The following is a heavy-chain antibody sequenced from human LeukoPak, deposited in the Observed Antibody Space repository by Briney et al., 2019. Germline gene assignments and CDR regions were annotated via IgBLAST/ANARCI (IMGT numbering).Heavy chain of an antibody. D-gene: IGHD6-6*01. CDR1: GYTFTGYY. CDR2: INPNSGGT. J-gene: IGHJ6*03. Sequence: ASVKVSCKASGYTFTGYYMHWVRQAPGQGLEWMARINPNSGGTNYAQTFRGRVTMTRDTSISTAYMELSRLRSDDTAVYYCARARGGSSPHYYYYYMDVWGKGTTVTVSS. V-gene: IGHV1-2*06. CDR3: ARARGGSSPHYYYYYMDV.